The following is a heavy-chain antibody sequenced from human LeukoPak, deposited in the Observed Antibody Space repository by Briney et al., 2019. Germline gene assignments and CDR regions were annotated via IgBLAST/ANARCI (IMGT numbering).Heavy chain of an antibody. CDR3: ARESHYGDYVANFDY. V-gene: IGHV3-74*01. CDR1: GFTFSSHW. J-gene: IGHJ4*02. Sequence: PGGSLRLSCAASGFTFSSHWMHWVRQAPGKGLVWVSRSNSDGSSTSYADSVKGRFTISRDNAKNTLYLQMNSLRAEDTAVYYCARESHYGDYVANFDYWGQGTLVTVSS. CDR2: SNSDGSST. D-gene: IGHD4-17*01.